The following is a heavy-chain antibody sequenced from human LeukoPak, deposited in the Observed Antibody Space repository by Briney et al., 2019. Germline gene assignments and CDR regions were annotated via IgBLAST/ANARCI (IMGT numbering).Heavy chain of an antibody. V-gene: IGHV3-74*01. J-gene: IGHJ3*02. CDR2: INRDGSST. Sequence: GGSLRLSCAASGVIFSNYWMHWVRQTPGKGLVWVSRINRDGSSTSYADSVKGRFTISRDNAKNTLYLQMNSLRVEDTAVYYCAGHRDGFDAFDIWGQGTMVTVSS. CDR3: AGHRDGFDAFDI. D-gene: IGHD5-24*01. CDR1: GVIFSNYW.